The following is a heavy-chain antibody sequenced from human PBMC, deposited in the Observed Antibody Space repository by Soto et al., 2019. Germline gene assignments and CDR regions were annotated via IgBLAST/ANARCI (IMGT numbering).Heavy chain of an antibody. D-gene: IGHD4-17*01. J-gene: IGHJ5*02. CDR1: GYSISSGYY. Sequence: PSETLSLTCAVSGYSISSGYYWGWIRQPPGKGLEWLGSIYHSGSTYYNPSLKSRVTISVDTSKNQFSLKLSSVTAADTAVYYCAREATVTNEAWFDPWGQGTLVTVSS. CDR2: IYHSGST. CDR3: AREATVTNEAWFDP. V-gene: IGHV4-38-2*02.